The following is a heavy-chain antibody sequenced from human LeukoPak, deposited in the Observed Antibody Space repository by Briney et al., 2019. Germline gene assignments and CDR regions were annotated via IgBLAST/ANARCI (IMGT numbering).Heavy chain of an antibody. V-gene: IGHV1-69*05. D-gene: IGHD6-19*01. CDR3: ARAYTGYSSGWYGAYYFDY. CDR2: IIPIFGTA. J-gene: IGHJ4*02. Sequence: ASVKVSCKASGGTFSSYAISWVRQAPGQGLEWMGGIIPIFGTANYAQKLQGRVTMTTDTSTSTAYMELRSLRSDDTAVYYCARAYTGYSSGWYGAYYFDYWGQGTLVTVSS. CDR1: GGTFSSYA.